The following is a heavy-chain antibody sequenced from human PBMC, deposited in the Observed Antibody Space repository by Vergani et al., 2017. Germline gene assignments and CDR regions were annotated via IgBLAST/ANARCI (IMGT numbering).Heavy chain of an antibody. CDR2: ISAYNGNT. Sequence: QVQLVQSGAEVKKPGSSVKVSCKASGYTFTSYGISWVRQAPGQGLEWMGWISAYNGNTNYAQKLQGRVTMTTDTSTSTAYMELRSLRSDDTAVYYCASSRYFDSYYYGMDVWGQGTTVTVSS. D-gene: IGHD3-9*01. V-gene: IGHV1-18*04. CDR3: ASSRYFDSYYYGMDV. J-gene: IGHJ6*02. CDR1: GYTFTSYG.